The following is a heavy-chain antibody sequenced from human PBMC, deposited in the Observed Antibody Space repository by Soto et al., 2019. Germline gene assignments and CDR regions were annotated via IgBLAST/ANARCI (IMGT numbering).Heavy chain of an antibody. CDR3: ARERITIFGVVIKYFYCGMDV. V-gene: IGHV1-46*01. CDR2: INPSGGST. J-gene: IGHJ6*02. CDR1: GYTFTSYY. Sequence: ASVKVSCKASGYTFTSYYMHWVRQAPGQGLEWMGIINPSGGSTSYAQKFQGRVTMTRDTSTSTVYMELSSLRSEDTAVYYCARERITIFGVVIKYFYCGMDVWGQGTTVTVSS. D-gene: IGHD3-3*01.